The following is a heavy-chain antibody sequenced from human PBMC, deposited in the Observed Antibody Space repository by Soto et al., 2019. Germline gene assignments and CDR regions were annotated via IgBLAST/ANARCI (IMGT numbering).Heavy chain of an antibody. CDR1: GGSISSGDYY. CDR3: ARDLVDKRNWNKPHYYYYMDV. Sequence: SETLSLTCTVSGGSISSGDYYWSWIRQPPGKGLEWIGYIYYSGSTYYNPSLKSRITINPDTSKNQFSLQLNSVTPEDTAVYYCARDLVDKRNWNKPHYYYYMDVWGKGTTVTVSS. CDR2: IYYSGST. D-gene: IGHD1-1*01. J-gene: IGHJ6*03. V-gene: IGHV4-30-4*01.